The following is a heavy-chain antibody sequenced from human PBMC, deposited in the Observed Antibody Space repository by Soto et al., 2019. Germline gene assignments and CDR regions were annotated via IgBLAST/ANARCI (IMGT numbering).Heavy chain of an antibody. CDR2: ISYDGGNK. V-gene: IGHV3-30*18. Sequence: QVQLVESGGGVVQPGRSLRLSCAASGFSFSGYGMHWVRQAPGKGLEWVAVISYDGGNKYYADSVKGRFTISRDNSRNTLFLQMNCLRTEDTAIYYCSKSLLFYSGSTDDCWGQGTLVTVSS. CDR1: GFSFSGYG. CDR3: SKSLLFYSGSTDDC. J-gene: IGHJ4*02. D-gene: IGHD1-26*01.